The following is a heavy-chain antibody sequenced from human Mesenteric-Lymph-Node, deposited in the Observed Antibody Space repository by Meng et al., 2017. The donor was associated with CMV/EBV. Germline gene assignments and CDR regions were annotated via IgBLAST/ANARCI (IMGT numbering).Heavy chain of an antibody. V-gene: IGHV3-21*01. J-gene: IGHJ4*02. CDR3: ARSIAVAGTPGGGDY. CDR2: ISSSSTYI. Sequence: GESLKISCAGSGITFSIYSMNWLRQAPGRGLEWVSSISSSSTYIYYADSVKGRFTISRDNAKNSLYLQMNSLRAEDTAVYYCARSIAVAGTPGGGDYWGQGTLVTVSS. D-gene: IGHD6-19*01. CDR1: GITFSIYS.